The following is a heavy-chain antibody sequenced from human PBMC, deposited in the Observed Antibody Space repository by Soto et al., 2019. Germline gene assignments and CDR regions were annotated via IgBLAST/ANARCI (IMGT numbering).Heavy chain of an antibody. CDR3: ARGQYPTYYYGLDYAFDI. J-gene: IGHJ3*02. V-gene: IGHV1-8*01. CDR2: MNPNSGNT. Sequence: QVQLVQSGAEVKKPGASVKVSCKASGYTFTSYDINWVRQATGQGLEWMGWMNPNSGNTGYAQKFQGRVTMTRNTSISTAYMELSSLRSEDTAVYYCARGQYPTYYYGLDYAFDIWDQGTMVTVSS. CDR1: GYTFTSYD. D-gene: IGHD3-10*01.